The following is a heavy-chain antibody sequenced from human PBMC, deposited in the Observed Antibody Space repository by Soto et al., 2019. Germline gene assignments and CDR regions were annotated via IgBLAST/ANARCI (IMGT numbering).Heavy chain of an antibody. D-gene: IGHD3-3*01. CDR2: ISYDGSKK. V-gene: IGHV3-30*18. Sequence: VAVISYDGSKKYYADSVKGRFTISRDNSKNTLYLQMNSLRAEDTAVYYCAKDGHDFWSGYHPSYNWFDPWGQGTLVTVSS. CDR3: AKDGHDFWSGYHPSYNWFDP. J-gene: IGHJ5*02.